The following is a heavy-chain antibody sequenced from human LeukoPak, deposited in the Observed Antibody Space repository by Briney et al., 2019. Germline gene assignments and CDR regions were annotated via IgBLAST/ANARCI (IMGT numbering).Heavy chain of an antibody. CDR2: IKKDGSEE. D-gene: IGHD6-19*01. CDR1: GFSFSTSW. Sequence: GGSLRLSCTASGFSFSTSWMSWVRQTPGKGLEWVADIKKDGSEEYYVDSVKTRFTISRDNAKNSLYLQLNSLIVEDTAVYYCARLSTSVAGGDHWGQGTLVTVSS. CDR3: ARLSTSVAGGDH. J-gene: IGHJ4*02. V-gene: IGHV3-7*01.